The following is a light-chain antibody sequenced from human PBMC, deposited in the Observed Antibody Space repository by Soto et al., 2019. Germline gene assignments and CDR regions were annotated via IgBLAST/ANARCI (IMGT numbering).Light chain of an antibody. J-gene: IGKJ1*01. CDR2: KIS. CDR3: MQATHFPRT. CDR1: QSLVHENGNTY. V-gene: IGKV2-24*01. Sequence: DIVLTQTPLSSPVTLGQPASISCRSSQSLVHENGNTYLSWLHLRPDQPPSLLSYKISNRFSGVTDRFSGSGAGTDFTLKIRRVEAGDVGLYYCMQATHFPRTFGQGTRV.